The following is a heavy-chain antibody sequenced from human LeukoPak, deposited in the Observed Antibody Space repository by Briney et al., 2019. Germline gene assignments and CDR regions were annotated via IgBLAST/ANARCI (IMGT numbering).Heavy chain of an antibody. CDR2: ISYDGSNK. J-gene: IGHJ4*02. D-gene: IGHD6-13*01. CDR1: GFTFSSYA. V-gene: IGHV3-30*04. CDR3: ARDLSGSSCPDY. Sequence: GGSLRLSCAASGFTFSSYAMHWVRQAPGKGLEWVAVISYDGSNKYYADSVKGRFTISRDNSKNTLYLQMNSLRAEDTAVYYCARDLSGSSCPDYWGQGTLVTVSS.